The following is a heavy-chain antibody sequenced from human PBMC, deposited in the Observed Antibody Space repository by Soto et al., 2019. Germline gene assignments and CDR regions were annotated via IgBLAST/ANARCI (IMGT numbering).Heavy chain of an antibody. J-gene: IGHJ6*01. CDR3: AREGGIAAPLYYGMDV. D-gene: IGHD6-25*01. CDR1: GFTFSSYG. Sequence: GVSLRLSCAASGFTFSSYGMHWVRQAPGKGLEWVAVIWYDGSNKYYADSVKGRFTISRDNSKNTLYLQMNSLRAEDTAVYYCAREGGIAAPLYYGMDVWGQGTRVTV. V-gene: IGHV3-33*08. CDR2: IWYDGSNK.